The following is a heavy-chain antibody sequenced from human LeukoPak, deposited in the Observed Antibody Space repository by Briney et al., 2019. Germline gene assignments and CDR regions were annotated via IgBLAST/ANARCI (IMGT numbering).Heavy chain of an antibody. CDR3: AKVVGALEWLPIHPEDYMDV. Sequence: PGGSLRLSCAASGFTFSSYGMHWVRQAPGKGLEWVAFIRYDGSNKYYADSVKGRFTISRDNSKNTLYLQMNSLRAEDTAVYYCAKVVGALEWLPIHPEDYMDVWGKGTTVTVSS. CDR1: GFTFSSYG. CDR2: IRYDGSNK. V-gene: IGHV3-30*02. J-gene: IGHJ6*03. D-gene: IGHD3-3*01.